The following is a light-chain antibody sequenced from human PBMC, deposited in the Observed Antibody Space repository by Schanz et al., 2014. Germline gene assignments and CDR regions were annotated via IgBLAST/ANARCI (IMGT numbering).Light chain of an antibody. CDR2: DVI. J-gene: IGLJ3*02. Sequence: QSALTQPPSASGSLGQSVTISCTGTSSDVGGYNYVSWYQQHPGKAPKLMIYDVIKRPSGVPDRFSGSKSGNTASLTVSGLQAEDEADYYCAAWDDSLNGHWVFGGGTKLTVL. CDR3: AAWDDSLNGHWV. CDR1: SSDVGGYNY. V-gene: IGLV2-8*01.